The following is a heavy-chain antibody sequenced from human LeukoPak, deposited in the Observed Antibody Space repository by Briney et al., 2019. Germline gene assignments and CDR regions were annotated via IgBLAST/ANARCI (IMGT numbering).Heavy chain of an antibody. CDR2: ISGSGSSS. CDR1: GFTFSSYA. Sequence: QSGGSLRLSCAVSGFTFSSYAMNWVRQAPGKGLEWVSTISGSGSSSYYADSVKGRFTISRDNSKNTLYLQMNSLRAEDTAVYYCAKARTYYDSSGYAYDYWGQGTLVTVSS. V-gene: IGHV3-23*01. CDR3: AKARTYYDSSGYAYDY. J-gene: IGHJ4*02. D-gene: IGHD3-22*01.